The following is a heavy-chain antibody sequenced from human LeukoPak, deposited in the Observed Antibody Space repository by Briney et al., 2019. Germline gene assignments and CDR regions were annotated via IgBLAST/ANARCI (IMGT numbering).Heavy chain of an antibody. Sequence: SETLSLTCAVYGGSFSGYHWSWIRQPPGKGLEWIGEINHSGSTNYNPSLKSRVTISVDTSKNQFSLKLSSVTAADTAVYYCARGGIAVANDYWGQGTLVTVSS. CDR2: INHSGST. V-gene: IGHV4-34*01. D-gene: IGHD6-19*01. J-gene: IGHJ4*02. CDR1: GGSFSGYH. CDR3: ARGGIAVANDY.